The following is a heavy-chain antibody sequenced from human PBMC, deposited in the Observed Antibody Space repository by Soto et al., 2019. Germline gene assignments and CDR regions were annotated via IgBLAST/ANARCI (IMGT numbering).Heavy chain of an antibody. V-gene: IGHV3-23*01. CDR3: AKDRVNHNSVWDPFDI. CDR2: FGGGDDDT. J-gene: IGHJ3*02. D-gene: IGHD1-20*01. Sequence: GGSLRLSCEASGFIFSNYAMSWVRQAPGKGLEWVSSFGGGDDDTYFADAVKGRFTMSRDNSKNTLSLQMNSLRVEDTAVYYCAKDRVNHNSVWDPFDIWGQGTMVTVSS. CDR1: GFIFSNYA.